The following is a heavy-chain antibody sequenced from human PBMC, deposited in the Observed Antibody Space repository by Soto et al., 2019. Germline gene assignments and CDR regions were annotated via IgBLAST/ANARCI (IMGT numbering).Heavy chain of an antibody. CDR3: AREDSLIIPAVSDF. J-gene: IGHJ4*02. CDR1: GFTFNNYG. CDR2: VSKSDYT. Sequence: PGGSLRLSCVVSGFTFNNYGINWVRQAPGKGLEWVSTVSKSDYTYYSDSVKGRFTISRDNAKNSVYLQMNTLRAEDTAVYYCAREDSLIIPAVSDFWGQGNLVTVSS. D-gene: IGHD2-2*01. V-gene: IGHV3-21*01.